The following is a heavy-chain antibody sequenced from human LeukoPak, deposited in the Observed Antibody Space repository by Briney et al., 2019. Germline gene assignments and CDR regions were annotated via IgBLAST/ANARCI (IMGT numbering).Heavy chain of an antibody. J-gene: IGHJ4*02. CDR2: IYYSGST. V-gene: IGHV4-39*07. CDR1: GGSISSDSYY. CDR3: ARGRSGWETFDY. D-gene: IGHD6-19*01. Sequence: SETLSLTCTVSGGSISSDSYYWAWIRQPPGKGLEWIASIYYSGSTYYNPSLKSRVTISVDTSKNQFSLKLSSVTAADTAVYYCARGRSGWETFDYWGQGTLVTVSS.